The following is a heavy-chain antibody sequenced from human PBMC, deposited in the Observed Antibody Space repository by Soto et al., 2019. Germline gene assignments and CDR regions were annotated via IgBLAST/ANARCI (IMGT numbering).Heavy chain of an antibody. V-gene: IGHV3-23*01. CDR3: AKVTKRAAAGRYEYYKSGMDV. J-gene: IGHJ6*02. Sequence: GGSLRLSCAASGFAFSTYAMTWVRQAPGKGLEWVSVISGSGGSSYYAASVKGRFTIHRDNSKNTLYLQMNGLRAEHTALYFCAKVTKRAAAGRYEYYKSGMDVWGQGTTVTVSS. CDR2: ISGSGGSS. CDR1: GFAFSTYA. D-gene: IGHD6-13*01.